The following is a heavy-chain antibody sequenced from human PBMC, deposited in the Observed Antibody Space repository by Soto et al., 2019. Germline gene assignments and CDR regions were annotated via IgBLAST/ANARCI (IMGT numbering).Heavy chain of an antibody. CDR1: GGSISSGGYY. CDR3: ARVPGDGDYCKQIDI. V-gene: IGHV4-31*03. D-gene: IGHD4-17*01. Sequence: QVQLQESGPGLVKPSQTLSLTCTVSGGSISSGGYYWSWIRQHPGKGLEWIGYIYYSGSTYYNPSLKSRVTRSVDTSKNQFSLKLSSVTAADTAVYYCARVPGDGDYCKQIDIWGQGTMVTVSS. J-gene: IGHJ3*02. CDR2: IYYSGST.